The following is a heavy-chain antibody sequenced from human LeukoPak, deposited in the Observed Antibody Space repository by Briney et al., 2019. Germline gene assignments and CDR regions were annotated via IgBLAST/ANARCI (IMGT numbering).Heavy chain of an antibody. V-gene: IGHV4-59*01. D-gene: IGHD6-19*01. CDR3: ARYSSGWYENWFDP. J-gene: IGHJ5*02. Sequence: SETLSLTCTVSGGSISSYYWSWIRQPPGKGLEWIGYIYYSGSTNYNPSLKSRVTISVDTSMNQFSLKLSSVTAADTAVYYCARYSSGWYENWFDPWGQGTLVTVSS. CDR2: IYYSGST. CDR1: GGSISSYY.